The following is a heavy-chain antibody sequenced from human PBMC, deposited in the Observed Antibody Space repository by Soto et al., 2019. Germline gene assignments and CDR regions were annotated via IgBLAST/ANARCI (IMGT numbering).Heavy chain of an antibody. CDR1: GFTVSSNY. V-gene: IGHV3-53*01. CDR2: IYSGGST. D-gene: IGHD3-22*01. Sequence: GGSLRLSCAASGFTVSSNYMSWVRQTPGMGLEWVSGIYSGGSTYYADSVKGRFTISRDNSKNTLYLQMNSLRAEDTAVYYCERDLYYYDSHWGQGTLVTVSS. J-gene: IGHJ4*02. CDR3: ERDLYYYDSH.